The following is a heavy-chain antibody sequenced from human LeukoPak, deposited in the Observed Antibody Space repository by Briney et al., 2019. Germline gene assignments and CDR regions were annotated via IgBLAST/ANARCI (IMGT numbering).Heavy chain of an antibody. J-gene: IGHJ6*02. V-gene: IGHV1-69*06. CDR1: GGTFSSYA. Sequence: GASVKVSCKASGGTFSSYAISWVRQAPGQGLEWVGGIIPIFGTANYAQKFQGRVTITADKSTSTAYMELSSLRSEDTAVYYCARPLYSSAWGYYGMDVWGQGTTVTVSS. D-gene: IGHD6-19*01. CDR2: IIPIFGTA. CDR3: ARPLYSSAWGYYGMDV.